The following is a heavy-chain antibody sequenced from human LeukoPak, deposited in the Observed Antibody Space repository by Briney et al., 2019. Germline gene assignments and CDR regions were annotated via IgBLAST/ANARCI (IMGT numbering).Heavy chain of an antibody. CDR2: ISGSGGST. J-gene: IGHJ1*01. CDR1: GFTFSSYA. CDR3: AKAGDYYDSSRRDYFQH. V-gene: IGHV3-23*01. Sequence: GGSLRLSCAASGFTFSSYAMSWVRQAPGKGLEWVSAISGSGGSTYYADSVKGRFTIFRDNSKNTLYLQMNSLRAEDTAVYYCAKAGDYYDSSRRDYFQHWVQGTLVTVSS. D-gene: IGHD3-22*01.